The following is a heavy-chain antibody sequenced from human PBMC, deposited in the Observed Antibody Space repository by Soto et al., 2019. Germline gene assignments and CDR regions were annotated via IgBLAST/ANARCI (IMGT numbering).Heavy chain of an antibody. CDR2: IYSGGST. J-gene: IGHJ4*02. V-gene: IGHV3-53*01. D-gene: IGHD6-19*01. Sequence: GSLRLSCAASGFTVSSNYMSWVRQAPGKGLGWVSVIYSGGSTYYADSVKGRFTISRDNSKNTLYLQMNSLRAEDTAVYYCARVTLRSGWFFDYWGQGTLVTVS. CDR1: GFTVSSNY. CDR3: ARVTLRSGWFFDY.